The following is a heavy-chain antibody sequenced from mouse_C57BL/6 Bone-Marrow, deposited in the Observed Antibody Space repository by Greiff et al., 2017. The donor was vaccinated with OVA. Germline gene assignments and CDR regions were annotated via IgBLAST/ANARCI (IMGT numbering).Heavy chain of an antibody. CDR3: ARCWYAMDY. J-gene: IGHJ4*01. CDR2: IYPGDGDT. Sequence: QVQLKESGPELVKPGASVKISCKASGYAFSSSWMNWVKQRPGKGLEWIGRIYPGDGDTNYNGKFKGKATLTADKSSSTAYMQLSSLTSEDSAVYFCARCWYAMDYWGQGTSVTVSS. CDR1: GYAFSSSW. V-gene: IGHV1-82*01.